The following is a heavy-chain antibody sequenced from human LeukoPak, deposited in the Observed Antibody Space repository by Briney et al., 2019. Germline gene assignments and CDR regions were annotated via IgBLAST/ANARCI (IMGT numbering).Heavy chain of an antibody. D-gene: IGHD5-24*01. CDR3: AKALDTYGYMRFDY. CDR2: AYYRSKWNI. J-gene: IGHJ4*02. Sequence: SQTLSLTCDISGDSVSSSSATWSWIRQSPSRGLEWLGRAYYRSKWNIDYAVSVESRIAIGPDISKNQLSLHLNSVTPEDTAVYYCAKALDTYGYMRFDYWGQGTLVTVSS. CDR1: GDSVSSSSAT. V-gene: IGHV6-1*01.